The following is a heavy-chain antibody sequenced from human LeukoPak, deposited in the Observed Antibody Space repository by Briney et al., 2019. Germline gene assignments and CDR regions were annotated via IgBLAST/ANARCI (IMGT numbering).Heavy chain of an antibody. D-gene: IGHD3-22*01. CDR1: GFTFSSYG. CDR2: IRYDGSNK. CDR3: AKDRGLYYYDSSALDY. J-gene: IGHJ4*02. V-gene: IGHV3-30*02. Sequence: GGSLRLSCAASGFTFSSYGMHWVRQAPGKGLEWVAFIRYDGSNKYYADSVKGRFTISRDNSKNTLYLQMNSLRAEDTAVYYCAKDRGLYYYDSSALDYWGQGTLVTVSS.